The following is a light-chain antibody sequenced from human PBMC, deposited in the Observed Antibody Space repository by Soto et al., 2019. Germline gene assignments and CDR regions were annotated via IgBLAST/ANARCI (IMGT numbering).Light chain of an antibody. CDR2: GAS. J-gene: IGKJ4*01. CDR1: QRVSSSY. Sequence: TLTPSPSEGAPRTCRASQRVSSSYLAWYQQKPGQAPRLLIYGASSRATGIPDRFSGSGSGTDFTLTISCLEPEDVEEYYRRYWNSWRPTFASRAKV. CDR3: RYWNSWRPT. V-gene: IGKV3-20*01.